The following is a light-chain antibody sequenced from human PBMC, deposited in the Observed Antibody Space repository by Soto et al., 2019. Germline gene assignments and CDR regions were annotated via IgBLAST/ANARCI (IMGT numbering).Light chain of an antibody. Sequence: EVVMTQSPATLSVSPGERATLSCRASQFVSTNLAWYQQKPGQAPRLLIYSASTRATGIPARFSGSGSGTEFTLTISSLQSEDSAVYYCQQFNNWPTLTFGGGTKVEIK. J-gene: IGKJ4*01. CDR1: QFVSTN. V-gene: IGKV3-15*01. CDR3: QQFNNWPTLT. CDR2: SAS.